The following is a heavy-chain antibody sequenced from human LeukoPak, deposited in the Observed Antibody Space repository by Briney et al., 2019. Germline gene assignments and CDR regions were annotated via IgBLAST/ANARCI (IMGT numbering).Heavy chain of an antibody. CDR3: ARGKQYPEAFDI. Sequence: PGGSLRLSCAASGFTFSSYSKNWVRQAPGKGLEWVSYISSSSSTIYYADSVKGRFTISRDNAKNSLYLQMNSLRAEDTAVYYCARGKQYPEAFDIWGQGTMVTVSS. V-gene: IGHV3-48*01. CDR2: ISSSSSTI. J-gene: IGHJ3*02. D-gene: IGHD2-2*01. CDR1: GFTFSSYS.